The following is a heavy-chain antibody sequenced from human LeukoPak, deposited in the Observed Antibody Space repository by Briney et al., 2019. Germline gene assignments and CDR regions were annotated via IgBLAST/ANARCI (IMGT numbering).Heavy chain of an antibody. J-gene: IGHJ6*02. CDR1: GYTFTGYY. CDR3: ARGDILTCYYSYYYGMDV. CDR2: INPNNGGT. Sequence: ASVKLSCKASGYTFTGYYMHWVRQPPGQGLEWMGWINPNNGGTNYAQKFQGRVTMTRDTSNSTAYMELSSLRSDDTAVYYCARGDILTCYYSYYYGMDVWGQGTTVTVSS. V-gene: IGHV1-2*02. D-gene: IGHD3-9*01.